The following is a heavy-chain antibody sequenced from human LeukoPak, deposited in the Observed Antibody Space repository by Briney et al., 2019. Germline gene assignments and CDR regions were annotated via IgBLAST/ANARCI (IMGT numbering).Heavy chain of an antibody. D-gene: IGHD2-15*01. CDR2: VNSDGSST. CDR1: GFTFSNYY. Sequence: GGSLRLSCGASGFTFSNYYMHWVRQAPGKGLVWVSRVNSDGSSTTYADSVKGRFTISRDNAKNTLYLQMNSLRAEDTAVYHCARVPDCSDNSCYSYFDYWGQGTLVTVSS. CDR3: ARVPDCSDNSCYSYFDY. J-gene: IGHJ4*02. V-gene: IGHV3-74*01.